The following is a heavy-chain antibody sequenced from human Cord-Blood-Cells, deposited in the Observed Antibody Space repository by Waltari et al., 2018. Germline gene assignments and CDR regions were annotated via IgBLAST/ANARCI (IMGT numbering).Heavy chain of an antibody. CDR3: ARGSPYDILTGYFDY. CDR2: ISSSGSTI. J-gene: IGHJ4*02. CDR1: GFTFRSFE. D-gene: IGHD3-9*01. V-gene: IGHV3-48*03. Sequence: EVQLVESGGGLVQPGGSLRLSCAASGFTFRSFEMNWVAQAPGKGLEWVSYISSSGSTIYYADSVKGRFTISRDNAKNSLYLQMNSLRAEDTAVYYCARGSPYDILTGYFDYWGQGTLVTVSS.